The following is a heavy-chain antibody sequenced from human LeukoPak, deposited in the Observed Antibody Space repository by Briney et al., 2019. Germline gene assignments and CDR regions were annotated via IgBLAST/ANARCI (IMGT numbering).Heavy chain of an antibody. V-gene: IGHV3-11*01. Sequence: PGGSLGLSCAASGFSFSDTYMSWIRQAPGKGLEWIAYIATGGYTLDYADSVRGRFTVSRDNAKNSLYLQMYSLRVEDTAVYYCATSSFYGQLWGQGTLVTVSS. CDR2: IATGGYTL. CDR1: GFSFSDTY. J-gene: IGHJ1*01. D-gene: IGHD2/OR15-2a*01. CDR3: ATSSFYGQL.